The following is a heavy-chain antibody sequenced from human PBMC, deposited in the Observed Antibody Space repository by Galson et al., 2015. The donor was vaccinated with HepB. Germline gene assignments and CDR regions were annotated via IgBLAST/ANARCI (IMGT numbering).Heavy chain of an antibody. CDR2: IYWNGARV. J-gene: IGHJ4*02. CDR1: GFTSRDLA. D-gene: IGHD3-10*01. Sequence: SLRLSCAASGFTSRDLAMHWVRQPPGKGLEWVGGIYWNGARVDYADPVKGRFTISRDNAKNSLYLQMNSLRPEDTALYYCGRDQRPGGLGFWGQGTLVTVSS. V-gene: IGHV3-9*02. CDR3: GRDQRPGGLGF.